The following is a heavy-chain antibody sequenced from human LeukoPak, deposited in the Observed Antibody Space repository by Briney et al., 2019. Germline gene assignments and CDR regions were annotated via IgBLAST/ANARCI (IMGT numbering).Heavy chain of an antibody. Sequence: GGSLRLSCAASGFTFSSYWMSWVRQAPGKGLEWVANIKQDGSEKYYVDSVKGRFTISRDNAKNSLYLQMNSLRAKDTAVYYCARAPRWGDYDSSGYSYYFDYWGQGTLVTVSS. CDR1: GFTFSSYW. CDR3: ARAPRWGDYDSSGYSYYFDY. CDR2: IKQDGSEK. J-gene: IGHJ4*02. V-gene: IGHV3-7*03. D-gene: IGHD3-22*01.